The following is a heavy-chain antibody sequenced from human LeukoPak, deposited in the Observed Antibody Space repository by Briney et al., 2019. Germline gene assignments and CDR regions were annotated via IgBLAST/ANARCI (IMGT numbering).Heavy chain of an antibody. CDR1: GFTFSTYW. D-gene: IGHD3-3*01. J-gene: IGHJ4*02. CDR2: IKQDGSQK. V-gene: IGHV3-7*01. Sequence: GGSLRLSCAASGFTFSTYWMTWVRQAPGKGLEWVANIKQDGSQKYYVDSVKGRFTISRDNAKNSLYLQMNSLRAEDTAVYYCARDSPYYDFWSGWGNDYWGQGTLVTVSS. CDR3: ARDSPYYDFWSGWGNDY.